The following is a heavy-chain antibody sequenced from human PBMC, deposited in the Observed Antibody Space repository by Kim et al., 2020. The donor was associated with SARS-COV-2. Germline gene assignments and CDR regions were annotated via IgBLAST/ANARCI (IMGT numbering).Heavy chain of an antibody. D-gene: IGHD6-25*01. CDR2: VGHKAHNYAT. CDR1: GFTFSGSP. V-gene: IGHV3-73*01. Sequence: GGSLRLSCAASGFTFSGSPIHWVRQAAGKGLEWVGRVGHKAHNYATTYGASVKGRFTISRDDSKNTAYLQMNSLKTEDTAVYYCTSLITAWGQGTLVTFSS. CDR3: TSLITA. J-gene: IGHJ4*02.